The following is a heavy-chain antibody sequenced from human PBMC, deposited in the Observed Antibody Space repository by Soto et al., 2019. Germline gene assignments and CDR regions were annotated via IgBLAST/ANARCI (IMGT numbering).Heavy chain of an antibody. CDR1: GFTFSSYG. D-gene: IGHD4-17*01. V-gene: IGHV3-30*18. Sequence: GGSLRLSCAASGFTFSSYGMHWVRQAPGKGLEWVAVISYDGSNKYYADSVKGRFTISRDNSKNTLYLQMNSLRAEDTAVYYCAKRDYGAYYYYMDVWGKGTTVTVSS. J-gene: IGHJ6*03. CDR2: ISYDGSNK. CDR3: AKRDYGAYYYYMDV.